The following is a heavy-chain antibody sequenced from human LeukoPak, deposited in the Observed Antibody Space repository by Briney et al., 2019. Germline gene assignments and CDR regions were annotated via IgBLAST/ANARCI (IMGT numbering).Heavy chain of an antibody. J-gene: IGHJ4*02. D-gene: IGHD6-13*01. V-gene: IGHV4-34*01. CDR2: INHSGST. Sequence: SETLSLTCAVYGGSFSGCYWSWIRQPPGKGLEWIGEINHSGSTNYNPSLKSRVTISVDTSKNQFSLKLSSVTAADTAVYYCAAYSSSWLNFDYWGQGTLVTVSS. CDR3: AAYSSSWLNFDY. CDR1: GGSFSGCY.